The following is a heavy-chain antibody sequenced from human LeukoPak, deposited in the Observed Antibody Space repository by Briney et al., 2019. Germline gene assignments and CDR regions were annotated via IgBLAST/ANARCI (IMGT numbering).Heavy chain of an antibody. V-gene: IGHV3-48*04. Sequence: GGSLRLSCAASGFTFSSYSMNWVRQAPGKGLEWVSYISSSSSTIYYADSVKGRFTISRDNAKNSLYLQMNSLRAEDTAVYYCARAPGPVAVAGTGYWGQGTLVTVSS. D-gene: IGHD6-19*01. CDR1: GFTFSSYS. J-gene: IGHJ4*02. CDR3: ARAPGPVAVAGTGY. CDR2: ISSSSSTI.